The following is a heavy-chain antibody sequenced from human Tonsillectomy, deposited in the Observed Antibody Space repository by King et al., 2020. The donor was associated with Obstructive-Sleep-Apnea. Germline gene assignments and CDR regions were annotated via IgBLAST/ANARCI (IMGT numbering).Heavy chain of an antibody. CDR2: ISGSGGST. CDR3: AKTQRSYYDTSGYWRDAFDI. D-gene: IGHD3-22*01. V-gene: IGHV3-23*04. Sequence: VQLVESGGGLVQPGGSLRLSCAASGFTFSSYAMSWVRQAPGKGLDWVSTISGSGGSTYYADSVKGRFTISRDNSENTLYLQMNSLRAEDTAVYYCAKTQRSYYDTSGYWRDAFDIWGQGTMVTVSS. J-gene: IGHJ3*02. CDR1: GFTFSSYA.